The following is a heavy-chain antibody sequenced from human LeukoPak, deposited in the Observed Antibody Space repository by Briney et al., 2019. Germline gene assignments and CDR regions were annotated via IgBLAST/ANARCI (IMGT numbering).Heavy chain of an antibody. Sequence: PSETLSLTCTVSGGSINSRNYYWGWIRQPPGTGLEWIGAIYYSGSTYYNPSLKSRVTISVDTSKNQFSLKLSSVNAADTAMYYCARHNSRAIFYDTGDGFDYWGQGTLVTVSP. V-gene: IGHV4-39*01. CDR3: ARHNSRAIFYDTGDGFDY. CDR2: IYYSGST. CDR1: GGSINSRNYY. D-gene: IGHD2/OR15-2a*01. J-gene: IGHJ4*02.